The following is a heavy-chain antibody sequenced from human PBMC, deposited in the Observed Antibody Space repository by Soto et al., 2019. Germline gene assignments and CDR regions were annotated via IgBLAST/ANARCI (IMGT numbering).Heavy chain of an antibody. D-gene: IGHD6-6*01. J-gene: IGHJ6*03. CDR1: GYTFTSYY. V-gene: IGHV1-46*03. CDR3: ARGGSIAALVGYYYYYYMDV. CDR2: INPSGGST. Sequence: QVQLVQSGAEVKKPGASVKVSCKASGYTFTSYYMHWVRQAPGQGLEWMGIINPSGGSTSYAQKFQGRVTMTRDTSTSTVYMELSSLRSEDTAVYYCARGGSIAALVGYYYYYYMDVWSKGTTVTVSS.